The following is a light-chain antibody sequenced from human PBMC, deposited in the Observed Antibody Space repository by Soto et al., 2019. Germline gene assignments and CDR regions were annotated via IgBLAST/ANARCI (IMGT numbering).Light chain of an antibody. CDR2: NNN. J-gene: IGLJ2*01. Sequence: QSVLTQPPSASGTPGQRVTISCSGSSSNIGSNTVTWYQQLPGTAPKLLIYNNNQRPSGVPDRFSGSKSGTSASLAISGLQSEDEADYYCAAWDDSLNGPDVVFGGGTKLTVL. CDR3: AAWDDSLNGPDVV. V-gene: IGLV1-44*01. CDR1: SSNIGSNT.